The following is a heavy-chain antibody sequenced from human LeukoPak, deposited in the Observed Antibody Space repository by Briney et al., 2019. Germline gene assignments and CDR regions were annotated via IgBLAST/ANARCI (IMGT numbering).Heavy chain of an antibody. D-gene: IGHD2-2*01. V-gene: IGHV1-2*06. CDR1: GYTFTGYH. CDR2: INPNSGDT. Sequence: GASVKVSCKASGYTFTGYHMHWVRQAPGHGLEWMGQINPNSGDTNYAQKFQGRVTMTRDTSISTAYMELSRLRSDDTAVYYCARDYCSSTSCLFDYWGQGTLVTVSS. J-gene: IGHJ4*02. CDR3: ARDYCSSTSCLFDY.